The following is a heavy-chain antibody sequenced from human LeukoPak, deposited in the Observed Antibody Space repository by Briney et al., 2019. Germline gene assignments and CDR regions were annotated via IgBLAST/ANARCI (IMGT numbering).Heavy chain of an antibody. CDR3: APYGEAPIAY. CDR2: ISGSGGST. CDR1: GFTFSNAW. D-gene: IGHD3-10*01. V-gene: IGHV3-23*01. Sequence: QPGGSLRLSCAASGFTFSNAWMSWVRQAPGKGLEWVSAISGSGGSTYYADSVKGRFTISRDNSKNTLYLQMNSLRAEDTAVYYCAPYGEAPIAYWGQGTLVTVSS. J-gene: IGHJ4*02.